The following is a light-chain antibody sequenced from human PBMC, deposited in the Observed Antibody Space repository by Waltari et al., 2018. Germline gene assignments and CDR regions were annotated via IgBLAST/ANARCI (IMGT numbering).Light chain of an antibody. Sequence: QSALTQPRSVSGSPGQSVTISCTGTSSDVGGYNYVSWCQQHPGKAPKLMIYDVSKRPSGVPYRFSGSKSGNTASLTISGLQAEDEADYYCCSYAGNYSWVFGGGTKLTFL. V-gene: IGLV2-11*01. CDR1: SSDVGGYNY. J-gene: IGLJ3*02. CDR3: CSYAGNYSWV. CDR2: DVS.